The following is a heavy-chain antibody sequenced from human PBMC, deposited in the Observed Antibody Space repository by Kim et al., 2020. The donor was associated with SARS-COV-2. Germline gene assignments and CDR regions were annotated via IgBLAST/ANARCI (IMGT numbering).Heavy chain of an antibody. V-gene: IGHV3-53*01. D-gene: IGHD3-16*01. CDR3: ARVGRSLYFDY. J-gene: IGHJ4*02. Sequence: TYYADSVKGRFTISRDNSKNTLYLQMNSLRAEDTAVYFCARVGRSLYFDYWGQGTLVTVSS. CDR2: T.